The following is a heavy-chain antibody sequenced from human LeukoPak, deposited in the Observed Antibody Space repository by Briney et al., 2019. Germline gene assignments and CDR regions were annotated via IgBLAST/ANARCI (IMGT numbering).Heavy chain of an antibody. D-gene: IGHD6-13*01. CDR3: ARDLVDSSSLYYMDV. CDR2: INTDGSSA. CDR1: GFTFSNYW. Sequence: GGSLRLSCAASGFTFSNYWMHWVRQAPGKGLVWVSRINTDGSSANYADSVKGRFTISRDNAKNSLYLQMNSLRAEDTAVYYCARDLVDSSSLYYMDVWGKGTTVTVSS. J-gene: IGHJ6*03. V-gene: IGHV3-74*01.